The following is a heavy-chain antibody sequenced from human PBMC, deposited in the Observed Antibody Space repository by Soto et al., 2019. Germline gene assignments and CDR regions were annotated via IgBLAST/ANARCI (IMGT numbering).Heavy chain of an antibody. V-gene: IGHV3-23*01. CDR3: AKDRKGSGWFGREYFDY. CDR2: ISGSGVST. D-gene: IGHD6-19*01. J-gene: IGHJ4*02. Sequence: QPGGSLRLSCAASGFTFSSYSISWVRQAPWKGLEWVSAISGSGVSTYYADSAKGRFTISRDNSKYTLYLQMNSLRAEDTAVYYCAKDRKGSGWFGREYFDYWGQGILVTVCS. CDR1: GFTFSSYS.